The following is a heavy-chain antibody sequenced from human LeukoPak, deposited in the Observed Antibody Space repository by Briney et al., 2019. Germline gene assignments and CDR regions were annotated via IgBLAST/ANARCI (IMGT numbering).Heavy chain of an antibody. Sequence: GGSLRLSCAASGYSFRNYWMHWVRESPGKGPVWVSRIDNDGRTTDYAVSVKGRFTISRDNVQNTLYLQMDSLRAEDTAVYYCARDVGGAGSYWGQGTLVTVSS. D-gene: IGHD3-10*01. CDR1: GYSFRNYW. J-gene: IGHJ4*02. V-gene: IGHV3-74*01. CDR3: ARDVGGAGSY. CDR2: IDNDGRTT.